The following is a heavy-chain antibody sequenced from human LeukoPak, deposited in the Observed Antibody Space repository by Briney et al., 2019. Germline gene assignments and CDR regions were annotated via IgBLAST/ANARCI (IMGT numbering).Heavy chain of an antibody. CDR2: ISGSGYST. CDR1: GFTFSTYA. Sequence: GGSLRLSCAASGFTFSTYAMIWVPQAPGKGLEGVSAISGSGYSTYYTDSVKGRFTISRENSKNTLFLQMNSLRADDTAVYYCAKDKSAMETITRAFDFWGQGTMVTVSS. CDR3: AKDKSAMETITRAFDF. J-gene: IGHJ3*01. V-gene: IGHV3-23*01. D-gene: IGHD5-24*01.